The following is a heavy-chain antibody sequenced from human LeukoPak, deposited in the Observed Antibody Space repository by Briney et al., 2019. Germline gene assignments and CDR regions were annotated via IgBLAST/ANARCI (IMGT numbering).Heavy chain of an antibody. Sequence: ASVKVSCKASGYTFTSYGISWVRQAPGQGLEWMGWISAYNGNTNYAQKLQGRVTMTTDTSTSTAYMELRSLRSDDTAVYYCARDLAPYSGSPGAFDIWGQGTMVTVSS. V-gene: IGHV1-18*01. D-gene: IGHD1-26*01. CDR3: ARDLAPYSGSPGAFDI. CDR1: GYTFTSYG. CDR2: ISAYNGNT. J-gene: IGHJ3*02.